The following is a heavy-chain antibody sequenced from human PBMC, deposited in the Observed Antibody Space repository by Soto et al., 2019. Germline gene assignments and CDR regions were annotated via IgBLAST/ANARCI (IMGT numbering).Heavy chain of an antibody. CDR2: IYSGGST. CDR3: CVAGGSYNAFDI. D-gene: IGHD1-26*01. J-gene: IGHJ3*02. CDR1: GFTVIINY. V-gene: IGHV3-53*04. Sequence: GGSLRLSCAASGFTVIINYMIWVRQAPGKGLEWVSVIYSGGSTYYADSVKGRFTISRHNSKNTLYLQMNSLRAEDTAVYYCCVAGGSYNAFDIWGQGTMVTVSS.